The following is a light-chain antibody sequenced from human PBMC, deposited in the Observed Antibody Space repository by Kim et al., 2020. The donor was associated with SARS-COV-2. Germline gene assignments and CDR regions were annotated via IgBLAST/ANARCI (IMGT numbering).Light chain of an antibody. J-gene: IGLJ3*02. CDR2: LNSDGSH. CDR3: QTWGTGIRV. Sequence: ASVKRTCTLSSGHSSYAIAWHQQQPEKGPRFLMKLNSDGSHTKGDGIPHRFSGSSSGAERYLTISSLQSGDEADYYCQTWGTGIRVFGGGTQLTVL. V-gene: IGLV4-69*01. CDR1: SGHSSYA.